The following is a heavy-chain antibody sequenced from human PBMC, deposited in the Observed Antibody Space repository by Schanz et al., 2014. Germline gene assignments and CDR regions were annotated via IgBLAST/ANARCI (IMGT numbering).Heavy chain of an antibody. J-gene: IGHJ4*02. CDR1: GFTFSDSW. Sequence: EVQLVESGGVVVQPGGSLRLSCAASGFTFSDSWMHWVRQAPGKGLEWVSSISSSSSYIYYADSVKGRFTISRDNAKNSLYLQMNSLRAEDTAVYYCAKGRMTATNFFDSWGQGTLVTVSS. V-gene: IGHV3-21*01. D-gene: IGHD1-7*01. CDR2: ISSSSSYI. CDR3: AKGRMTATNFFDS.